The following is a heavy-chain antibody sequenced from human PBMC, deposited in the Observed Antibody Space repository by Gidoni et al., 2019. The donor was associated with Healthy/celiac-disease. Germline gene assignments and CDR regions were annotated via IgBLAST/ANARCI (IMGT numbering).Heavy chain of an antibody. J-gene: IGHJ4*02. CDR2: INSDGSST. Sequence: EVQLVESGGGLVQPGGSLRLSCAASGFTFSSYWRHWVRQAPGKGLVWVARINSDGSSTSYADSVKGRFTISRDNAKNTLYLQMNSLRAEDTAVYYCARVPTYYDFWSGSGYFDYWGQGTLVTVSS. V-gene: IGHV3-74*01. D-gene: IGHD3-3*01. CDR3: ARVPTYYDFWSGSGYFDY. CDR1: GFTFSSYW.